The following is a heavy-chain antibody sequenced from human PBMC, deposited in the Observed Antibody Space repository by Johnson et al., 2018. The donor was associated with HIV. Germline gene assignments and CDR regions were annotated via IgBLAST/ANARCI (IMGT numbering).Heavy chain of an antibody. Sequence: MQLVESGGGLIQPGGSLRLSCAASGFTFSNAWMSWVRQGPGQGLEWVGRIKSKTEGGTKDYAAPVKGRFTISRDDSKNTLFLQMNSLKIEDTATYYCTTAGSSGSAHAFDIWGQGTRVTVSS. CDR3: TTAGSSGSAHAFDI. V-gene: IGHV3-15*01. CDR1: GFTFSNAW. D-gene: IGHD3-22*01. J-gene: IGHJ3*02. CDR2: IKSKTEGGTK.